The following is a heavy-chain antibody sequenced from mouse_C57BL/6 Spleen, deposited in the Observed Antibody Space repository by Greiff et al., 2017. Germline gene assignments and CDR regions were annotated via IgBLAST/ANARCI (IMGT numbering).Heavy chain of an antibody. V-gene: IGHV7-3*01. Sequence: EVKLVESGGGLVQPGGSLSLSCAASGFTFTDYYMSWVRQPPGKALEWLGFIRNKANGYTTEYSASVKGRFTISSDNSQSILYLQMNALGAEDSATYYCARSPFYGNYPYYAMDYWGQGTSVTVSS. J-gene: IGHJ4*01. CDR2: IRNKANGYTT. CDR1: GFTFTDYY. D-gene: IGHD2-10*01. CDR3: ARSPFYGNYPYYAMDY.